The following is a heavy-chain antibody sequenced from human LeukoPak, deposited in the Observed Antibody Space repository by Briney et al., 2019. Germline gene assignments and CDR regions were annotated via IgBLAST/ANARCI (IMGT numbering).Heavy chain of an antibody. D-gene: IGHD5/OR15-5a*01. J-gene: IGHJ4*02. CDR1: GYTFTRYY. V-gene: IGHV1-2*02. CDR3: ARVYARRYYFDY. Sequence: ASVKVSCTGSGYTFTRYYMHWVRQAPGQGVEWMGWINLNSGGKNYAHKFQGRVTISRDTSIITAYMELSRLRSDYTAVYYCARVYARRYYFDYWGQGTLVTVSS. CDR2: INLNSGGK.